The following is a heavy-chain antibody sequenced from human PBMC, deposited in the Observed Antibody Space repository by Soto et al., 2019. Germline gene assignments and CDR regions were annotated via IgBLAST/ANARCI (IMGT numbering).Heavy chain of an antibody. J-gene: IGHJ4*02. Sequence: ASVKVSCKASGYTFTGYYMHWVRQAPGQGLEWMGWINPNSGGTNYAQKFQGRVTMTRDTSISTAYMELSRLRSDDTAVYYCARDILRAYCGGDCYTFDYWGQGTLVTVSS. D-gene: IGHD2-21*02. V-gene: IGHV1-2*02. CDR1: GYTFTGYY. CDR2: INPNSGGT. CDR3: ARDILRAYCGGDCYTFDY.